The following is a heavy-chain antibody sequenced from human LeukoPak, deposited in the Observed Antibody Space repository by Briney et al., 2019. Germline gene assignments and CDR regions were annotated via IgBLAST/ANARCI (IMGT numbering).Heavy chain of an antibody. CDR2: INPNSGGT. J-gene: IGHJ4*02. V-gene: IGHV1-2*02. Sequence: GASVKVSCKASGYTFTGYYMHWVRQAPGQGLEWMGWINPNSGGTNYAQKFQGRVTMTRDTSISTAYMELSRLRSDDTAVYYCARGLNYDFWSGYFDYWGQGTLVTVSS. CDR1: GYTFTGYY. CDR3: ARGLNYDFWSGYFDY. D-gene: IGHD3-3*01.